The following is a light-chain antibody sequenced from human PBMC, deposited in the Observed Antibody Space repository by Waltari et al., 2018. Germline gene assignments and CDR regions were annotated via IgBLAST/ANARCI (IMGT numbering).Light chain of an antibody. CDR2: DVS. CDR1: SSDVGGYNY. J-gene: IGLJ2*01. V-gene: IGLV2-11*01. Sequence: QSALTQPRSVSGSPGQSVPISCTGTSSDVGGYNYVPWYQQHPGKAPKLMIYDVSKRPSGVPDRFSGSKSGNTASLIISGLQAEDEADYYCCSYAGSYTHVVFGGGTKLTVL. CDR3: CSYAGSYTHVV.